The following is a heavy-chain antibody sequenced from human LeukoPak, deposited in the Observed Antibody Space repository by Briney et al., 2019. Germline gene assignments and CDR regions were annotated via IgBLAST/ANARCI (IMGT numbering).Heavy chain of an antibody. Sequence: GGSLRLSCAASGFTFSSYGMHWVRQAPGKGLEWVAFIRYDGSNKYYADSVKGRFTISRDNSKNTLYLQINSLRAEDTAVYYCARGPSGYHNTGGQGTLVTVSS. CDR2: IRYDGSNK. CDR3: ARGPSGYHNT. V-gene: IGHV3-30*02. J-gene: IGHJ4*02. CDR1: GFTFSSYG. D-gene: IGHD5-12*01.